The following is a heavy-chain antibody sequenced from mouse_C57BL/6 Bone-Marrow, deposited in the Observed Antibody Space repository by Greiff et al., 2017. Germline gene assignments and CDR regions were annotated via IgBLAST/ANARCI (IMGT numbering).Heavy chain of an antibody. Sequence: QVQLQQPGAELVKPGASVMLSCKASGYTFTSYWLHRVKQRPGQGLAWIGMIHSNRGSTNYNEKFKSKATLTVDKSSSAAYVQLSSLTSEDSAVYYCARGRSLYAKDDWGQGTSVT. CDR1: GYTFTSYW. V-gene: IGHV1-64*01. CDR3: ARGRSLYAKDD. J-gene: IGHJ4*01. CDR2: IHSNRGST.